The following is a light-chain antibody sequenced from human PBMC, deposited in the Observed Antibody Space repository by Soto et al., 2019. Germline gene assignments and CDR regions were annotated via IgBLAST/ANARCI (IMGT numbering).Light chain of an antibody. J-gene: IGKJ1*01. V-gene: IGKV4-1*01. CDR2: WAS. CDR1: QSVLYSSNNKNY. Sequence: DIVMTQSPDSLAVSLGERATINCRSSQSVLYSSNNKNYLAWFQQKPGQPPKLLIYWASTRESGVPDRFSGGGSGTEFSLTISSLQAEDVAVYYCQQYYRTPRTFGQGTKVEIK. CDR3: QQYYRTPRT.